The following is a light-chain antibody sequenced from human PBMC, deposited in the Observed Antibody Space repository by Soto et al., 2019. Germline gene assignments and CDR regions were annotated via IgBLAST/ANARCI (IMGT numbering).Light chain of an antibody. V-gene: IGKV1-5*03. J-gene: IGKJ1*01. CDR3: QHYNSYSEA. CDR2: KAS. CDR1: QTISSW. Sequence: DIQMTQSPSTLSGSVGARVTITCRASQTISSWFAWYQQKPGKAPKLLIYKASTLKSGVPSRFSGSGSGTEFTLTISSLQPDDFATYYCQHYNSYSEAFGQGTKVDIK.